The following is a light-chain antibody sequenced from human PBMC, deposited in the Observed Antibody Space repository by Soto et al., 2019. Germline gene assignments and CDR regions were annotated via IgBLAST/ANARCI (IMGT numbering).Light chain of an antibody. Sequence: QSALTQPASVSGSPGQSITISCTGTSSVVGGYNYVSWYQHQPGKAPKLIIYDVSNRPSGVSIRFSGSKSDNTASLTISGLQPEDDADYHCSSYTTSNTRQIVFGTGTKLTVL. CDR2: DVS. CDR3: SSYTTSNTRQIV. V-gene: IGLV2-14*03. CDR1: SSVVGGYNY. J-gene: IGLJ1*01.